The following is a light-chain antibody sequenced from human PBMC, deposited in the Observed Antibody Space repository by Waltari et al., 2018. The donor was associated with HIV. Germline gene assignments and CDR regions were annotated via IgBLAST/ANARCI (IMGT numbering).Light chain of an antibody. CDR1: TESVTSGHY. J-gene: IGLJ2*01. CDR3: LLSYGGAFVI. Sequence: QAVVTQEPSLTVSPGGTVTPTCGSNTESVTSGHYPYWFQQKPGQAPRTLIYDTSNKHSWTPARFSGSLLGGKAALTLSGAQPEDEAEYYCLLSYGGAFVIFGGGTKLTVL. CDR2: DTS. V-gene: IGLV7-46*01.